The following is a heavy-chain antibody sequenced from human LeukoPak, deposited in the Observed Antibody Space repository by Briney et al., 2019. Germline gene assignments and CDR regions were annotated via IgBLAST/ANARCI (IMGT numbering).Heavy chain of an antibody. CDR2: TFHSGSP. D-gene: IGHD2-21*01. Sequence: PSETLSLTCNVSGYSISSGYYWSWIRQPPGKALEWIGTTFHSGSPNYNPSLKSRVTISIDTSKNQFSLKLSSVTAADTAFYYCARDAGGDFDYWGQGTLVTVSS. CDR1: GYSISSGYY. CDR3: ARDAGGDFDY. J-gene: IGHJ4*02. V-gene: IGHV4-38-2*02.